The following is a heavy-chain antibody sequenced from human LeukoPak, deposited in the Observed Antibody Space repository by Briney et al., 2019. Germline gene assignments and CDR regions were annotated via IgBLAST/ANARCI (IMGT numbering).Heavy chain of an antibody. D-gene: IGHD6-13*01. CDR1: GFTFSSYS. V-gene: IGHV3-21*01. CDR2: ISSSSSYI. J-gene: IGHJ4*02. CDR3: ARDRIAAAGTGPDY. Sequence: GGSLRLSCAASGFTFSSYSMNWVRQAPGKGLEWVSSISSSSSYIYYADSVKGRFTISRDNAKNSLYLQMNSLRAEDTAVYYCARDRIAAAGTGPDYWGQGTLVTVSS.